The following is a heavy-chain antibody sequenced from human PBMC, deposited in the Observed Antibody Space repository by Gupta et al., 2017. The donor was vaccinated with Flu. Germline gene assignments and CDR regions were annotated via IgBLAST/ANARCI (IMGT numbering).Heavy chain of an antibody. CDR3: AKYGSIFGVALGYFDY. Sequence: EVQLLESGGGLVQPGGSLRLSCAASGFPFSSYAMSWFRQAPGKGLEWVSAISGSGGSTYYADSVKGRFTISRDNSKNTLYLQMNRLRAEDTAVYYCAKYGSIFGVALGYFDYWGQGTLVTVSS. CDR2: ISGSGGST. D-gene: IGHD3-3*01. V-gene: IGHV3-23*01. J-gene: IGHJ4*02. CDR1: GFPFSSYA.